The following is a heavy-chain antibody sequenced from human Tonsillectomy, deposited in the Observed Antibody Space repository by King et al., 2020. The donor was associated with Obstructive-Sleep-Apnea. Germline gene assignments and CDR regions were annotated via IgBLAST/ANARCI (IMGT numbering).Heavy chain of an antibody. CDR3: ARAPYGSGIIDWFDP. J-gene: IGHJ5*02. CDR2: IYYSGST. V-gene: IGHV4-59*01. CDR1: GGSISSYY. D-gene: IGHD3-10*01. Sequence: QLQESGPGLVKPSETLSLTCTVSGGSISSYYWSWIRQPPGKGLEWIGYIYYSGSTNYNPSLKSRVSISVDTSKNQFSLELSSVTAADTAVYYCARAPYGSGIIDWFDPWGQGTLVTVSS.